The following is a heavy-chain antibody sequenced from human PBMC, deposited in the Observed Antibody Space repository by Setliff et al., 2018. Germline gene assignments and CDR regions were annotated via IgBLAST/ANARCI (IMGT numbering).Heavy chain of an antibody. J-gene: IGHJ4*02. D-gene: IGHD2-8*02. CDR3: TVYNTGSSKDHY. Sequence: SETLSLTCSVSGGSIDSHYWSWIRQPPGKGLEWIGEINHSGSTNYNPSLKSRVTISVDTSKNQFSLKLSSVTAADTALYYCTVYNTGSSKDHYWGQGTPVTVSS. CDR1: GGSIDSHY. CDR2: INHSGST. V-gene: IGHV4-34*01.